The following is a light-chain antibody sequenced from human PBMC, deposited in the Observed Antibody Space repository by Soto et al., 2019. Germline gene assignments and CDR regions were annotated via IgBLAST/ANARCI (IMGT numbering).Light chain of an antibody. J-gene: IGKJ4*01. CDR1: QSVSSSY. CDR3: QQYSSSPLT. V-gene: IGKV3-20*01. Sequence: EIVLTQSPRTLSLSAGERAALSCGASQSVSSSYVAWYQQKPGQTPRLLIYGASSRATGIPDRFSGSGSGTDFTRRISRRELEDYAVYYCQQYSSSPLTFGGGTKVDI. CDR2: GAS.